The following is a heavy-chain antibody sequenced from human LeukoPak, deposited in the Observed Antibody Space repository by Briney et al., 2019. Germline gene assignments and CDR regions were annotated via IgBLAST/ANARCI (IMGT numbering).Heavy chain of an antibody. CDR2: VSPNSDTT. CDR3: ARGSSLIAAASHWFDP. Sequence: ASVKVSCKTSGYTFTSYDINWVRQATGQGLEWMGWVSPNSDTTVYAQNFQGRVTMTRNTSISTADMELSSLRSEDTAVYYCARGSSLIAAASHWFDPWGQGTLVTVSS. J-gene: IGHJ5*02. V-gene: IGHV1-8*01. CDR1: GYTFTSYD. D-gene: IGHD6-13*01.